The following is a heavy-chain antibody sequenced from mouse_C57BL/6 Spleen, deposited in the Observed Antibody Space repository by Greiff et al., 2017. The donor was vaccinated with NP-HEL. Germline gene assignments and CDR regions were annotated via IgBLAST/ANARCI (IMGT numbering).Heavy chain of an antibody. CDR3: ARSTTVVATRGYFDV. CDR2: IYPGDGDT. J-gene: IGHJ1*03. V-gene: IGHV1-80*01. CDR1: GYAFSSYW. D-gene: IGHD1-1*01. Sequence: QVQLKESGAELVKPGASVKISCKASGYAFSSYWMNWVKQRPGKGLEWIGQIYPGDGDTNYNGKFKGKATLTADKSSSTAYMQLSSLTSEDSAVYFCARSTTVVATRGYFDVWGTGTTVTVSS.